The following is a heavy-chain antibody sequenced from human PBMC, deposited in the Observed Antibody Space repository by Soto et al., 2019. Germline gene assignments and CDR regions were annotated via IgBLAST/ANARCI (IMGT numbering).Heavy chain of an antibody. CDR1: GYTFTQYG. CDR2: ISDFNGNT. CDR3: ARVYGSGRYIAFDI. D-gene: IGHD3-10*01. Sequence: QVRLVQAGAEGKKPGASVKVSCKASGYTFTQYGISWVRQAPGQGLAWMGWISDFNGNTKYVENFQDRVTMTTETSTNRPYMELTSLRSDDPAMYSCARVYGSGRYIAFDIWGQGTRVTVSS. J-gene: IGHJ3*02. V-gene: IGHV1-18*01.